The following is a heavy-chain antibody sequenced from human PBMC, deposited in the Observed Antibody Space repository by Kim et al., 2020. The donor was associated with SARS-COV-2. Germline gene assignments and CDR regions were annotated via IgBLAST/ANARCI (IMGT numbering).Heavy chain of an antibody. D-gene: IGHD5-18*01. V-gene: IGHV3-48*02. CDR3: AREGEDTAMVPDYYYGMDV. J-gene: IGHJ6*02. CDR1: GFTFSSYS. Sequence: GGSLRLSCAASGFTFSSYSMNWVRQAPGKGLEWLSYISSSSSTIYYADSVKGRFTISRDNVKNSLYLQMNSLRDEDTAVYYCAREGEDTAMVPDYYYGMDVWGQGTTVTVSS. CDR2: ISSSSSTI.